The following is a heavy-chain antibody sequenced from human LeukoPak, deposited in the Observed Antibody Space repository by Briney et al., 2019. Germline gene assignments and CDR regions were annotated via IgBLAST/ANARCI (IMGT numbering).Heavy chain of an antibody. CDR1: GFTFSSYA. Sequence: GGSLRLSCVASGFTFSSYAMSWVRQVPGKGLEWVSAISGSGGSTYYADSVKGRFTISRDNSKNTLYLQINSLRAEDTAVYYCAKDEGFHDSSGVYWGQGTLVTVSS. CDR3: AKDEGFHDSSGVY. V-gene: IGHV3-23*01. J-gene: IGHJ4*02. D-gene: IGHD6-19*01. CDR2: ISGSGGST.